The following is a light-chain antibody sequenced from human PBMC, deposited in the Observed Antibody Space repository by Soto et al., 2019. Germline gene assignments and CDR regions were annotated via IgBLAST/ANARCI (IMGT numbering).Light chain of an antibody. Sequence: QSALTQPPSASGSPGQSVTISCTGTSSDVGGYNYVSWYQQHPGKAPKLMIYEVSKRPSGVPDRSSGSKSGNTASLTVSGLQAEDEADYYCSSYAGSNKRVFGTGTKLTVL. CDR1: SSDVGGYNY. J-gene: IGLJ1*01. V-gene: IGLV2-8*01. CDR3: SSYAGSNKRV. CDR2: EVS.